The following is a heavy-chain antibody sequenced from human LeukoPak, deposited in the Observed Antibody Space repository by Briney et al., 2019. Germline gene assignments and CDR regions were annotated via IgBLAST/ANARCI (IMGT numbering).Heavy chain of an antibody. CDR3: ARGYSSSWFGTPYYYYYYMDV. CDR2: ISSNGGST. Sequence: GGSLRLSCAASGFTFSSYAMHWVRQAPGKGLEYVSAISSNGGSTYYANSVKGRFTISRDNSKNTLYLQMGSLRAEDMAVYYCARGYSSSWFGTPYYYYYYMDVWGKGTTVTVS. CDR1: GFTFSSYA. J-gene: IGHJ6*03. D-gene: IGHD6-13*01. V-gene: IGHV3-64*01.